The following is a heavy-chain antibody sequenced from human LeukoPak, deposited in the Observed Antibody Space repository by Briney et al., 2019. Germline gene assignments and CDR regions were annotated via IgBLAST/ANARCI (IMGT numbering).Heavy chain of an antibody. CDR1: GFTFSTYA. D-gene: IGHD2-15*01. CDR2: INDWVGST. V-gene: IGHV3-23*01. Sequence: PGGSLRLSCAASGFTFSTYAMSWVRQAPGKGLEWVSSINDWVGSTYYADSVKGRFTISRDNSRNTLYGQMNSLRAEDTAVYYCARKASSLVVVVAATKYFDYWGQGTLVTVS. CDR3: ARKASSLVVVVAATKYFDY. J-gene: IGHJ4*02.